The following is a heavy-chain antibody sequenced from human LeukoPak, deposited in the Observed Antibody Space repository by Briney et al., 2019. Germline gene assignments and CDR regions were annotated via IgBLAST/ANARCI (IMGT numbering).Heavy chain of an antibody. J-gene: IGHJ3*02. D-gene: IGHD3-22*01. CDR1: GDSVASGGYY. CDR2: IYYSGST. V-gene: IGHV4-61*08. CDR3: ASGDYYYDSSGHAFDI. Sequence: PSETLSLTCTVSGDSVASGGYYWNWIRQPPGKGLEWIGYIYYSGSTNYNPSLKSRVTISVDTSKNQFSLKLSSVTAADTAVYYCASGDYYYDSSGHAFDIWGQGTMVTVSS.